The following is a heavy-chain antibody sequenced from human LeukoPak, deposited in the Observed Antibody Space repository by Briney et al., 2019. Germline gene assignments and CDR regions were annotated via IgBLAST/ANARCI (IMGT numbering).Heavy chain of an antibody. CDR1: GGSISSYY. Sequence: PSETLSLTCTVSGGSISSYYWSWIRQPPGKGLEWIGYIYYSGSTNYNPSLKSRVTISVDTSKNQFSLKLSSVTAADTAVYYCAREARYYYDSSGFNWFDPWGQGTLVTVSS. V-gene: IGHV4-59*01. J-gene: IGHJ5*02. D-gene: IGHD3-22*01. CDR2: IYYSGST. CDR3: AREARYYYDSSGFNWFDP.